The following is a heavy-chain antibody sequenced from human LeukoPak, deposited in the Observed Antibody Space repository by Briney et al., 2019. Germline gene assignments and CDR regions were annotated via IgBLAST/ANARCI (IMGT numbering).Heavy chain of an antibody. V-gene: IGHV1-18*01. D-gene: IGHD3-22*01. CDR1: GYTFTSYG. Sequence: ASVKVSCKASGYTFTSYGISWVRQAPGQGLEWMGWISAYNGNTNYAQKFQGRVTMTRNTSISTAYMELSSLRSEDTAVYYCARGKNYDSSGPDAFDIWGQGTMVTVSS. CDR3: ARGKNYDSSGPDAFDI. CDR2: ISAYNGNT. J-gene: IGHJ3*02.